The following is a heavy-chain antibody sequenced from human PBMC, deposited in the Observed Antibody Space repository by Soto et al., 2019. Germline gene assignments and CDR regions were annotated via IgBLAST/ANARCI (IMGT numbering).Heavy chain of an antibody. Sequence: QVQLVQSGAEVKKPGASVKVSCKASGYIFTDYYIHWVRQAPGQGLEWMGWINPNSDDTRYAQKFRGRVTVTMDTPISTAYMDLSRLTSDDTAVYYCARDSAAGAGIGWDYWGQGTLVTVSS. CDR3: ARDSAAGAGIGWDY. CDR2: INPNSDDT. V-gene: IGHV1-2*02. D-gene: IGHD6-13*01. J-gene: IGHJ4*01. CDR1: GYIFTDYY.